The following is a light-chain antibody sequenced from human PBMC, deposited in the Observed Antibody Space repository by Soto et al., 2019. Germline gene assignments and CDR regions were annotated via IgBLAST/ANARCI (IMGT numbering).Light chain of an antibody. CDR1: QDISVY. J-gene: IGKJ5*01. CDR2: AAS. Sequence: DIQMTQSPSSLSASVGDRVTITCRASQDISVYLAWYQQKPGKVPKLLIYAASTLQSGVPSRFSGSGSGTYFTITISSLQPEDVATYYCQKYNTAPLTFGQGTRLEIK. CDR3: QKYNTAPLT. V-gene: IGKV1-27*01.